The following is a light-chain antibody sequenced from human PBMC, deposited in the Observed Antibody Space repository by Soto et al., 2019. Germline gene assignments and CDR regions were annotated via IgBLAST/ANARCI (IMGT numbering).Light chain of an antibody. CDR1: QSVSTSY. CDR2: GAS. V-gene: IGKV3-20*01. J-gene: IGKJ4*01. Sequence: EIVLTQSPGTLSLSPGERATLSCRASQSVSTSYLAWYQQKPGQAPRLLIYGASSRATGIPDRFSGSGSGADFNLTISRLEPEDFAEYYCQQYGSVPLTFGGGSKVEIK. CDR3: QQYGSVPLT.